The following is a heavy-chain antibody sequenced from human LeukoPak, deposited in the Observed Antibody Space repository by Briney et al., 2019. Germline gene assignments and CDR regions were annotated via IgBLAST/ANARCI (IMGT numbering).Heavy chain of an antibody. Sequence: GGSLRLSCAASGFTFSSSWMHWVRQAPGKGLVWVSRINGDGSSTAYADSVKGRFTISRDNAKNTLYLQMNSLTAEDTAVYYCARGPPWYFDLWGRGTLVTVSS. CDR2: INGDGSST. D-gene: IGHD6-25*01. V-gene: IGHV3-74*01. CDR3: ARGPPWYFDL. J-gene: IGHJ2*01. CDR1: GFTFSSSW.